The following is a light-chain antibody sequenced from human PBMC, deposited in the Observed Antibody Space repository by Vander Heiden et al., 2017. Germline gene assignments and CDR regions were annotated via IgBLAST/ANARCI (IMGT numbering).Light chain of an antibody. CDR2: AAS. CDR3: QQSYSTPLT. CDR1: QSISSY. Sequence: DIPVTESPSSLSASVGGRVTLTYRSSQSISSYLNWYQQKQGQAPKLLIYAASSLQSGVPSRFSGSGSGTDFTLTISSLQPEDVAIYYCQQSYSTPLTFGGGTKVEIK. V-gene: IGKV1-39*01. J-gene: IGKJ4*01.